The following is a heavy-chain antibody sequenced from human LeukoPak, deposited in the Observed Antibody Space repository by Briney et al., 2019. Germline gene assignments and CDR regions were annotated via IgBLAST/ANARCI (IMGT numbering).Heavy chain of an antibody. Sequence: PGGSLRLSCTASGFTFCDWWMHCLRQVPGKGLVWVSRIHKTGSTTTYADSVQGRFTISRDNAKNTLYMQMNSLRAEDTAVYYCAREAFASGNYFSDDWGQGILVTVS. CDR1: GFTFCDWW. CDR2: IHKTGSTT. J-gene: IGHJ4*02. V-gene: IGHV3-74*01. CDR3: AREAFASGNYFSDD. D-gene: IGHD3-9*01.